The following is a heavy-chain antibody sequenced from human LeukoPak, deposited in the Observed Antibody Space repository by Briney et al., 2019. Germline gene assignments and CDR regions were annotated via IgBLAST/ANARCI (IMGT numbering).Heavy chain of an antibody. Sequence: ASVKVSCKASGYTFTGYYMHWVRQAPGQGLEWMGWINPKSGDTKYAQKFQGRVTMTRDTSISTAYMELTSLRSDDTAVYYCASHLLSSQQLVLGDASDIWGPGTMVTVSS. CDR2: INPKSGDT. V-gene: IGHV1-2*02. CDR3: ASHLLSSQQLVLGDASDI. CDR1: GYTFTGYY. J-gene: IGHJ3*02. D-gene: IGHD1-1*01.